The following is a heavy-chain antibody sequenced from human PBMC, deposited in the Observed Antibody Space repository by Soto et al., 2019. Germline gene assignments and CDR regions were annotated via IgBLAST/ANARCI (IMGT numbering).Heavy chain of an antibody. D-gene: IGHD3-10*01. J-gene: IGHJ3*02. CDR3: GSTNYNPSLKSRVTISVDTSKNQFSLKLSSVTAADTAVYYCASTEAFPPRYCSGGSCYPTIAFDI. V-gene: IGHV3-21*01. Sequence: PGGSLRLSCGASGFTFGGYSVNWVRQAPGKGLEWVSSISSSSSYIYYADSVKGRFTISRDNAKNSLYLQMNSLTAEDTAIYYSGSTNYNPSLKSRVTISVDTSKNQFSLKLSSVTAADTAVYYCASTEAFPPRYCSGGSCYPTIAFDIWGQGTMVTVSS. CDR1: GFTFGGYS. CDR2: ISSSSSYI.